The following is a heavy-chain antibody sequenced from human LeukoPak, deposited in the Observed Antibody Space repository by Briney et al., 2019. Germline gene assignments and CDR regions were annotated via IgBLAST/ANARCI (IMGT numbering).Heavy chain of an antibody. CDR1: GFTFSSHA. D-gene: IGHD2-8*01. CDR3: AKGGYCTNGVCYSDY. V-gene: IGHV3-23*01. CDR2: ISGSGGST. Sequence: GGPLRLSCAASGFTFSSHAMSWVRQAPGKGLEWVSTISGSGGSTYYADSVKGRFTISRDNSKNTLYLQMNSLRAEDTAVYYCAKGGYCTNGVCYSDYWGQGTLVTVSS. J-gene: IGHJ4*02.